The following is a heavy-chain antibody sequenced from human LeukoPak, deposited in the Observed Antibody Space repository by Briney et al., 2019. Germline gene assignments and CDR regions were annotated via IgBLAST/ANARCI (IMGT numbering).Heavy chain of an antibody. CDR3: ARPIVGATLDAFDI. V-gene: IGHV1-69*05. CDR1: GGTFSSYA. Sequence: GASVKVSCKASGGTFSSYAISWVRQAPGQGLEWMGGIIPIFGTANYAQKFQGRVTITTDESTSTAYMELSGLRSEDTAVYYCARPIVGATLDAFDIWGQGTMVTVSS. CDR2: IIPIFGTA. D-gene: IGHD1-26*01. J-gene: IGHJ3*02.